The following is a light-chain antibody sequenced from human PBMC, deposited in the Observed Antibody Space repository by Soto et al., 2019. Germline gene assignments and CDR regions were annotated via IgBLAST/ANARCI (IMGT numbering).Light chain of an antibody. V-gene: IGKV3-11*01. CDR2: DAS. CDR1: QSVSSY. Sequence: EIVLTQSPATLSLSPGERATLSCRASQSVSSYLGWYQQKPGQAPRLLIYDASNRATGIPARFTGSGSGTDFTLTISSLEPEDFAVYYCQQRSNWPPNTFGQGTRLEIK. CDR3: QQRSNWPPNT. J-gene: IGKJ5*01.